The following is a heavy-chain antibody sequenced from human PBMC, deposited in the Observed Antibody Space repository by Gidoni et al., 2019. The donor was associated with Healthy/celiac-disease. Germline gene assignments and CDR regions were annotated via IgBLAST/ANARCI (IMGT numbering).Heavy chain of an antibody. D-gene: IGHD5-12*01. Sequence: EVQLVESGGGLVQPGGSLRLSCAASGFTFSSYWMHWVRHAPGKGLVWVSRINSDGSSTSYADSVKGRFTISRDNAKNTLYLQMNSLRAEDTAVYYCARDSRYGGNPDYWGQGTLVTVSS. CDR2: INSDGSST. V-gene: IGHV3-74*01. CDR3: ARDSRYGGNPDY. CDR1: GFTFSSYW. J-gene: IGHJ4*02.